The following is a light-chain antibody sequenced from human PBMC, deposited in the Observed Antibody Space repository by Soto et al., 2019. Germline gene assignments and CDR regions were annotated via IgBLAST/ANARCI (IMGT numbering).Light chain of an antibody. CDR1: QDVTGW. V-gene: IGKV1-12*01. CDR3: QQTYSSPQT. Sequence: QMTQSPSSVSASVGDRVTITCRASQDVTGWLAWYQQKPGKAPNLLISAASSLQSGVPSRFSGSGSGTDFTLAISSLQPEDFATYYCQQTYSSPQTFGQGTKVDIK. CDR2: AAS. J-gene: IGKJ1*01.